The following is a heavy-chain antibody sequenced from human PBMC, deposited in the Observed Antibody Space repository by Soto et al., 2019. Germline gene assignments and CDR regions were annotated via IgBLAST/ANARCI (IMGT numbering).Heavy chain of an antibody. CDR2: ISYDGSNK. V-gene: IGHV3-33*01. J-gene: IGHJ4*02. CDR3: ARVHKAYSSGWFPSQAFDY. D-gene: IGHD6-19*01. CDR1: GFTFSSYG. Sequence: QVQLVESGGGVVQPGRSLRLSCAASGFTFSSYGMHWVRQAPGKGLEWVAVISYDGSNKYYADSVKGRFTISRDNSKNPRYMQRHSLRAEDTPVYCCARVHKAYSSGWFPSQAFDYWGQGTLVTVSS.